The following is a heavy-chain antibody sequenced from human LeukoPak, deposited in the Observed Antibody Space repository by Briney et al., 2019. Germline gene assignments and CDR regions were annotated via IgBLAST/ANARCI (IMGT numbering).Heavy chain of an antibody. CDR3: ARGHPIATTQLRYYFDY. V-gene: IGHV4-59*01. J-gene: IGHJ4*02. CDR1: GGSITGYY. Sequence: PSEPLSLTCTVSGGSITGYYWSWIRQPPGKGLEWIGYIYYTGSTNYNPSLKSRVTISVDTSKNQFSLKLSSVTAADTAVYYCARGHPIATTQLRYYFDYWGQGTLVTVSS. D-gene: IGHD5-24*01. CDR2: IYYTGST.